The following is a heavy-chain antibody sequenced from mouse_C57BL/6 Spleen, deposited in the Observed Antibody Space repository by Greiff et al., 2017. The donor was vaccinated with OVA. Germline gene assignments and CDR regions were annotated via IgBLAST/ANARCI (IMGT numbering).Heavy chain of an antibody. D-gene: IGHD3-2*02. V-gene: IGHV1-15*01. J-gene: IGHJ4*01. Sequence: QVQLQQFGAELVRPGASVTLSCKASGYTFTDYEMHWVKQTPVHGLEWIGAIDPETGGTAYNQKFKGKAILTADKSSSTAYMELRSLTSEDSAVYYCTRRLLYYAMDYWGQGTSVTVSS. CDR1: GYTFTDYE. CDR3: TRRLLYYAMDY. CDR2: IDPETGGT.